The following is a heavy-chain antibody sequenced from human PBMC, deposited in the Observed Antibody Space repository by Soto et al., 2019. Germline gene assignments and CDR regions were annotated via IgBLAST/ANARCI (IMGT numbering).Heavy chain of an antibody. Sequence: PGGSLRLSCAASGFTFSTYSMNWVRQAPGKGLEWVSSISSSSTIYYADSVKGRLTISRDNVQNSLYLQMHSLRAEDTAVYYCARERGSGWTFDYWGQGTLVTVSS. CDR1: GFTFSTYS. J-gene: IGHJ4*02. CDR3: ARERGSGWTFDY. V-gene: IGHV3-48*01. D-gene: IGHD6-19*01. CDR2: ISSSSTI.